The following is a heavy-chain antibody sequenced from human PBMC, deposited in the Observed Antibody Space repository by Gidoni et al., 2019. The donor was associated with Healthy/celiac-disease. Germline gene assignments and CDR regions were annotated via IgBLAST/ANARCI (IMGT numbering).Heavy chain of an antibody. D-gene: IGHD3-3*01. Sequence: EVQLVESGGCLVKPGGSLRLSCAASGFTFSNAWMSWVRQAPGKGLEWVGRIKSKTDGGTTDYAAPVKGRFTISRDDSKNTLYLQMNSLKTEDTAVYYCTTDLYDFWSGYTYYFDYWGQGTLVTVSS. V-gene: IGHV3-15*01. J-gene: IGHJ4*02. CDR1: GFTFSNAW. CDR2: IKSKTDGGTT. CDR3: TTDLYDFWSGYTYYFDY.